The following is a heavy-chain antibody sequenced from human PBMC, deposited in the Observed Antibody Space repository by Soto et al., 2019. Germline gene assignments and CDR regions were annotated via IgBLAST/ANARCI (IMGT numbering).Heavy chain of an antibody. CDR3: ASSQGSSTSLEIYYYYYYGMDV. D-gene: IGHD2-2*01. Sequence: QVQLVQSGAEVKKPGSSVKVSCKASGGTFSSYAISWVRQAPGQGLEWMGGSIPISETTNYAQKFQGRVTINADESKSTAYMELSSLTSEDTAVYYCASSQGSSTSLEIYYYYYYGMDVWGQGTTVTVSS. J-gene: IGHJ6*02. V-gene: IGHV1-69*01. CDR1: GGTFSSYA. CDR2: SIPISETT.